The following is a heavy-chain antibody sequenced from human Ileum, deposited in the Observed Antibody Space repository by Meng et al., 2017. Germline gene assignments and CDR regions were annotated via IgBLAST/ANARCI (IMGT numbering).Heavy chain of an antibody. Sequence: EVRLLESGGGLVQPGGSLRLSCAASGFSFSNYAMDWVRQAPGKGLEWISTIGSTTYYADSVKGRFTVSRDTSKNTLYLQMNGLRAEDAAVYYCARGCNNINCYFRNWGQGTLVTVSS. V-gene: IGHV3-23*01. CDR2: IGSTT. CDR1: GFSFSNYA. J-gene: IGHJ4*02. CDR3: ARGCNNINCYFRN. D-gene: IGHD2-21*01.